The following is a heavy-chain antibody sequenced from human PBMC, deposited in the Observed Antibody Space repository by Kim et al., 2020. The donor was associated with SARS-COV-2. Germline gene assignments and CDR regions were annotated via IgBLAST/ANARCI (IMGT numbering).Heavy chain of an antibody. J-gene: IGHJ4*02. CDR3: ARLGYYYDSSGYYFWPGPKFPIDY. CDR1: GGSISSSSYY. CDR2: IYYSGST. Sequence: SETLSLTCTVSGGSISSSSYYWGWIRQPPGKGLEWIGSIYYSGSTYYNPSLKSRVTISVDTSKNQFSLKLSSVTAADTAVYYCARLGYYYDSSGYYFWPGPKFPIDYWGQGTLVTVSS. V-gene: IGHV4-39*01. D-gene: IGHD3-22*01.